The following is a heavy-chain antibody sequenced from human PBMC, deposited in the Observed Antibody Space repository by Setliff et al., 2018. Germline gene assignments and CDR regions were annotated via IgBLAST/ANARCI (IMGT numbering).Heavy chain of an antibody. CDR1: GYTFTGYY. CDR3: ARDGAYCSGGSCYSFDY. D-gene: IGHD2-15*01. J-gene: IGHJ4*02. Sequence: ASVKVSCKASGYTFTGYYMHWVRQAPGQGLEWMGWINPNSGGTNYAQKFQGWVTMTRDTSISTAYMELSRLRSDDTAVYYCARDGAYCSGGSCYSFDYWGPGTPVTVSS. V-gene: IGHV1-2*04. CDR2: INPNSGGT.